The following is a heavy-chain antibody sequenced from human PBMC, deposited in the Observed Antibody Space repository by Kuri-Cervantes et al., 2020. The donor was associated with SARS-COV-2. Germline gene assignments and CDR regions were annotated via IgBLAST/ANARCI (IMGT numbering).Heavy chain of an antibody. J-gene: IGHJ4*02. CDR2: IIPTFGTA. CDR3: ARDCSGTDCNVIVYALSD. D-gene: IGHD2-8*01. V-gene: IGHV1-69*13. CDR1: GGPFSSYA. Sequence: SVKVSCKASGGPFSSYAISWVRQAPGQGLEWMGGIIPTFGTANYAQKFQGRVTITADESTSTVYMELTSLRSDDTAMYYCARDCSGTDCNVIVYALSDWGQGTLVTVSS.